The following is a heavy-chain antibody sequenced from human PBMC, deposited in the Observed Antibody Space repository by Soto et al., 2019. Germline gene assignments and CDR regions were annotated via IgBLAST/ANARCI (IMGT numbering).Heavy chain of an antibody. V-gene: IGHV4-30-4*01. CDR1: GGSISSGDYY. J-gene: IGHJ5*02. Sequence: SETLSLTCTVSGGSISSGDYYWSWIRQPPGKGLEWIGYIYYSGSTYYNPSLKSRVTISVDTSKNQFSLKLSSVTAADTAVYYCARDSYYYDSSAQYNWLDPWGQGTLVT. CDR3: ARDSYYYDSSAQYNWLDP. CDR2: IYYSGST. D-gene: IGHD3-22*01.